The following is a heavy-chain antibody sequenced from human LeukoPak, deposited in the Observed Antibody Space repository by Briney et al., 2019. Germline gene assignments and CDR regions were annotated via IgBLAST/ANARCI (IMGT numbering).Heavy chain of an antibody. D-gene: IGHD6-19*01. V-gene: IGHV1-2*02. Sequence: ASVKVSCKASGFTFTGYYMHWVRQAPGQGLEWMGWINPNSGGTNYAQKVQGSVTMTRDTSVSTAYMELSRLTSDDTAVYYCARVPYSSGWYVIDYWGQGTLVTVSS. CDR2: INPNSGGT. J-gene: IGHJ4*02. CDR3: ARVPYSSGWYVIDY. CDR1: GFTFTGYY.